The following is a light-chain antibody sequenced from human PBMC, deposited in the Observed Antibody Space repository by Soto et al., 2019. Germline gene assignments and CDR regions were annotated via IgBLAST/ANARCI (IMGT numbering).Light chain of an antibody. CDR1: QGISNY. CDR2: GAS. CDR3: HNYNSVPLT. V-gene: IGKV1-27*01. Sequence: DIQMTQSPSTLSASVGDRATITCRASQGISNYLVWYQQMPGKVPKVLIYGASNLESGVPSWFSGSGSGTVFTLTSSRVQAEDVASYYYHNYNSVPLTFGGGTKVVI. J-gene: IGKJ4*01.